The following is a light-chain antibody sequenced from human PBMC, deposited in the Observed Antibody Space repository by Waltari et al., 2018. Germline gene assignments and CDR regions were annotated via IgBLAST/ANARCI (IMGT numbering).Light chain of an antibody. V-gene: IGKV4-1*01. J-gene: IGKJ1*01. CDR3: QHYYSPPWT. CDR1: QSVLYSSNNKNY. CDR2: WAS. Sequence: DIVMTPSPDSLAVSLGERATFNCNSSQSVLYSSNNKNYLAWYQQKPGQPPKLRIYWASTRESGVPDRFRGSVSGTDFTLTISSLQAEDVAVYYCQHYYSPPWTFGQGTKVEIK.